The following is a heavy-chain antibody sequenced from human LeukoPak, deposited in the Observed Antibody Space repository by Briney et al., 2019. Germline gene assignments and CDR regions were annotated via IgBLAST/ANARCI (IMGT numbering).Heavy chain of an antibody. CDR2: IDYSGST. D-gene: IGHD1-7*01. V-gene: IGHV4-59*01. CDR3: ARVYTELNANDAFDI. J-gene: IGHJ3*02. CDR1: GFIFGDYA. Sequence: GSLRLSCTASGFIFGDYAVSWIRQPPGKGLEWIGHIDYSGSTNYNSSLKSRVTISVDTSKNQFSLKVNSVTAADTAVYYCARVYTELNANDAFDIWGQGTMVTVSS.